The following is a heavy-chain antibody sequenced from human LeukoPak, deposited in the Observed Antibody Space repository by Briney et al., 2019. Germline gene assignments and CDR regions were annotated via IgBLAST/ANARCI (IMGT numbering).Heavy chain of an antibody. V-gene: IGHV3-23*01. CDR1: GFTFSSYA. CDR3: ANGGYTYTCLLRH. J-gene: IGHJ4*02. D-gene: IGHD5-18*01. Sequence: GGSLRLSCAASGFTFSSYAMNWVRQAPGKGLEWVATISCSGGSTYYADLMKGRFTISRDNSKNTLYLQMNSLRGEDTAVYYCANGGYTYTCLLRHWGQGTLISVSS. CDR2: ISCSGGST.